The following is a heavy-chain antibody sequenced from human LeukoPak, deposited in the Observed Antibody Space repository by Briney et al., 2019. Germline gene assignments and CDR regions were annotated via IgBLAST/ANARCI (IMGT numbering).Heavy chain of an antibody. CDR1: GFTFTSYG. V-gene: IGHV1-18*01. CDR2: ISTYNGNT. Sequence: PGGSLRLSCAASGFTFTSYGISWVRQAPGQGLEWMGWISTYNGNTNYAQKFQGRVTLTTDTSTSTAYMELRSLRSDDTAVYYCARHCSSTNCYNPSFWDYWGQGTLVTVSS. J-gene: IGHJ4*02. D-gene: IGHD2-2*02. CDR3: ARHCSSTNCYNPSFWDY.